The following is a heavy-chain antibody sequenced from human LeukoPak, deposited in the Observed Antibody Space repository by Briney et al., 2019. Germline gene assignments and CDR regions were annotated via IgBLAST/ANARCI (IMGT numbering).Heavy chain of an antibody. J-gene: IGHJ2*01. V-gene: IGHV3-23*01. D-gene: IGHD6-6*01. CDR3: ANGYSSSSLWYFDL. CDR1: GFAFNTYS. CDR2: ISGSGDTT. Sequence: PGGSLRLSCAASGFAFNTYSMNWVRQAPGKGLEWVSGISGSGDTTYYADSVRGRFTISRDNSKNTLYVQMNSLRAEDTAVYYCANGYSSSSLWYFDLWGRGTLVTVSS.